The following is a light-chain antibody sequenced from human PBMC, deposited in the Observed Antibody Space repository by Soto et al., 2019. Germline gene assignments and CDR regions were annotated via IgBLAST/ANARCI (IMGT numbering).Light chain of an antibody. CDR1: SSDVGGSKY. J-gene: IGLJ1*01. CDR2: EVS. CDR3: ISKSSSGTLYV. V-gene: IGLV2-14*01. Sequence: QSALTQPASVSGSPGQSITISCTGSSSDVGGSKYVSWYQQHPGKAPRLMIFEVSYRPSGVSNRFSGSKSGNTASLTVSGRQCEDEADYYCISKSSSGTLYVFGTGTKLTVL.